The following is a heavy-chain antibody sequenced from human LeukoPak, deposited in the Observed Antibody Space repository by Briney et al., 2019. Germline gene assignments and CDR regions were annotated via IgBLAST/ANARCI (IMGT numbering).Heavy chain of an antibody. J-gene: IGHJ4*02. V-gene: IGHV3-7*01. CDR1: GFTFSSYW. CDR2: INQDGSEK. Sequence: GGSLRLSCAASGFTFSSYWMSWVRQAPGKGLEWVANINQDGSEKYYVDSVKGRFTISRDNAKNSLYLQMDSLRAEDTAVYYCARDVYGDYAIDYWGQGTLVTVSS. CDR3: ARDVYGDYAIDY. D-gene: IGHD4-17*01.